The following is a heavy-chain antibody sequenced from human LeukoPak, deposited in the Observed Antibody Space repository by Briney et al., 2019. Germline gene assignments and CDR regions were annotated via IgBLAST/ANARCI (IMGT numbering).Heavy chain of an antibody. D-gene: IGHD6-19*01. J-gene: IGHJ4*02. CDR1: GFTLSSYA. CDR2: ISGSGGST. V-gene: IGHV3-23*01. Sequence: PGGSLRLSCAASGFTLSSYAMSWVRQAPGKGLEWVSAISGSGGSTYYADSVKGRFTISRDNSKNTLYLQMNSLRAEDTAVYYCAKDDWQWLPQGDDYWGQGTLVTVSS. CDR3: AKDDWQWLPQGDDY.